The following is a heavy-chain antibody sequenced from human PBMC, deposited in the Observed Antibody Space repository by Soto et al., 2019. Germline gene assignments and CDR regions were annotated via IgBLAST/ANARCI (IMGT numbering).Heavy chain of an antibody. V-gene: IGHV1-69*02. CDR1: GGTFSSYA. J-gene: IGHJ6*02. CDR2: IIPILGIA. CDR3: ASAEYSRVAVAATSGWYYYYGMDV. Sequence: QVQLVQSGAEVKKPGSSVKVSCKASGGTFSSYAISWVRQAPGQGLEWMGRIIPILGIADYAQKFRGRVTITADKSTSTAYMELSCLRSEDTAVYYCASAEYSRVAVAATSGWYYYYGMDVWGQGTTVTVSS. D-gene: IGHD2-15*01.